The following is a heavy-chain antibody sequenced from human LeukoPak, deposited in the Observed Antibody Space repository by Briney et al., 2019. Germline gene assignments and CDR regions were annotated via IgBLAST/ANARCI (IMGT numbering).Heavy chain of an antibody. CDR2: IYSGGST. Sequence: GGSLRLSCAASGFTFSKHGMNWVRQAPGKGLEWVSVIYSGGSTYYADSVKGRFTISRDNSKNTLYLQMNSLRAEDTAVYYCASVYGSGGFDYWGQGTLVTVSS. V-gene: IGHV3-66*01. CDR1: GFTFSKHG. D-gene: IGHD3-10*01. CDR3: ASVYGSGGFDY. J-gene: IGHJ4*02.